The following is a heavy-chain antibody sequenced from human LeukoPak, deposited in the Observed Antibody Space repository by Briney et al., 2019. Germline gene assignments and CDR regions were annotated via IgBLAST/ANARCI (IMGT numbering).Heavy chain of an antibody. J-gene: IGHJ4*02. CDR2: IKQDGREK. CDR3: ARDTSGYDPF. Sequence: PGGSLRLSCAASGFTFSGSNMNWVRQAPGKGLEWVANIKQDGREKNYVDSVRGRFTISRDNAKNSLYLQLNSLRVEDTAVYYCARDTSGYDPFWGQGTLVTVSS. V-gene: IGHV3-7*05. D-gene: IGHD5-12*01. CDR1: GFTFSGSN.